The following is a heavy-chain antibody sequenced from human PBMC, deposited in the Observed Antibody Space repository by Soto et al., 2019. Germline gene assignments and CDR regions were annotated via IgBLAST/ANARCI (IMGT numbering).Heavy chain of an antibody. V-gene: IGHV3-23*01. Sequence: VQLLESGGGLVQPGGSLRLSCAASGFTFSSYAMSWVRQAPGKGLEWVSAITGYGATTYYADSVKGRFTTSRDNSRNTLYLQLNSVRAEDTAVYYCAKGGPYSNYELDYWGQGTLVTVSS. CDR2: ITGYGATT. CDR1: GFTFSSYA. CDR3: AKGGPYSNYELDY. D-gene: IGHD4-4*01. J-gene: IGHJ4*02.